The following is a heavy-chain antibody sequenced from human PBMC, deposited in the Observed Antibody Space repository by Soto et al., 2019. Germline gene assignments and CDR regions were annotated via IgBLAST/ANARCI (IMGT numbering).Heavy chain of an antibody. CDR2: INHSGST. J-gene: IGHJ3*02. CDR1: GGSFSGYY. V-gene: IGHV4-34*01. Sequence: QVQLQQWGAGLLKPSETLSLTCAVYGGSFSGYYLSWIRQPPGKGLEWIGEINHSGSTNYNPSLKSRVTISVDTSKNQFSLKLSSVTAADTAVYYCARGYGDYGRGLGAFDIWGQGTMVTVSS. CDR3: ARGYGDYGRGLGAFDI. D-gene: IGHD4-17*01.